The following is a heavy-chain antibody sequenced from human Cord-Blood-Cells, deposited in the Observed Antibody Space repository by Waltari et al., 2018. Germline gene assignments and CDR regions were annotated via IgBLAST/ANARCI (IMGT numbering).Heavy chain of an antibody. CDR2: ISAYNGNT. J-gene: IGHJ5*02. CDR3: ARVSDFWSGYYYNWFDP. CDR1: GYTFTSYG. V-gene: IGHV1-18*04. D-gene: IGHD3-3*01. Sequence: QVQLVQSGAEVKKPGASVKVSCKASGYTFTSYGISWVRQAPGQGLEWMGWISAYNGNTNYAQKLQGRVTMTTVTATSPAYMELRSLRSDDTAVYYCARVSDFWSGYYYNWFDPWGQGTLVTVSS.